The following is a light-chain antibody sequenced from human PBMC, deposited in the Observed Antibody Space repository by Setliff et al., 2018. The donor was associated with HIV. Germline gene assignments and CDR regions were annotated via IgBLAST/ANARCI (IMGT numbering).Light chain of an antibody. CDR3: SSYTSSSPPYV. CDR2: DVS. Sequence: QSALTQPASVSGSPGQSITISCTGTSSDVGGYNYVSWYQQHPDKAPKLMIYDVSKRPSGVSNRFSGSKSGNTASLTISGLQAEDEADYYCSSYTSSSPPYVFGTGTKVTVL. CDR1: SSDVGGYNY. J-gene: IGLJ1*01. V-gene: IGLV2-14*03.